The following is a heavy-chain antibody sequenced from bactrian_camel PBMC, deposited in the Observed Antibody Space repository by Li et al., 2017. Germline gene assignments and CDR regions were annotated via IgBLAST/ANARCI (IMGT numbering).Heavy chain of an antibody. CDR2: IYARNGRS. CDR1: GYAASHYC. Sequence: VQLVESGGGSVQEGQSLKLSCAISGYAASHYCIAWFRLSSGKEREEVAHIYARNGRSDVADSVKGRFTISQDNAKNTVYLQMNSLKPEDTAMYYCAARGPYCYTKLSVRDFTYWGQGTQVTVS. J-gene: IGHJ6*01. CDR3: AARGPYCYTKLSVRDFTY. D-gene: IGHD2*01. V-gene: IGHV3-3*01.